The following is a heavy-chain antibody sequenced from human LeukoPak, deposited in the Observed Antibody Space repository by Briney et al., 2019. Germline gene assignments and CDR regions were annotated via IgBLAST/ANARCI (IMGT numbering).Heavy chain of an antibody. CDR2: MSSDGSNE. V-gene: IGHV3-30*03. Sequence: GGSLRLSCAASGFSLSGFGMHWVRQAPGKGLEWVAVMSSDGSNEFYADSVKGRFSISRDNSKNTLYLQMNSLRADDTAVYYCARDRNNWNYWVWFDPWGQGTLVTVSS. J-gene: IGHJ5*02. CDR3: ARDRNNWNYWVWFDP. D-gene: IGHD1-7*01. CDR1: GFSLSGFG.